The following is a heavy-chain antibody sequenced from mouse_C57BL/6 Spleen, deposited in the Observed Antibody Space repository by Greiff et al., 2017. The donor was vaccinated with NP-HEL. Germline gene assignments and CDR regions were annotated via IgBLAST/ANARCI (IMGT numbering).Heavy chain of an antibody. Sequence: EVQLVESGGGLVQSGRSLRLSCATSGFTFSDFYMEWVRQAPGKGLEWIAASRNKANDYTTEYSASVKGRFIVSRDTSQSILYLQMNALRAEDTAIYYCARGNSNYYAMDYWGQGTSVTVSS. CDR1: GFTFSDFY. V-gene: IGHV7-1*01. J-gene: IGHJ4*01. CDR2: SRNKANDYTT. CDR3: ARGNSNYYAMDY. D-gene: IGHD2-5*01.